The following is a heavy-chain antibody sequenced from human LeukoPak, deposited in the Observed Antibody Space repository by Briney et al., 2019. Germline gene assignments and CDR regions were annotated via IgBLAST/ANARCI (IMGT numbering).Heavy chain of an antibody. CDR2: ISGGGGVT. D-gene: IGHD6-13*01. Sequence: GGSLRLSCAASGFTFSSYAMSWVRQAPGEGLEWVSTISGGGGVTYYADSVMGRSTISRDNSRDTLYLQMNSLRAGDTAVYYCAKGISAAVSTTYFDYWGQGTLVTVSS. CDR1: GFTFSSYA. CDR3: AKGISAAVSTTYFDY. J-gene: IGHJ4*02. V-gene: IGHV3-23*01.